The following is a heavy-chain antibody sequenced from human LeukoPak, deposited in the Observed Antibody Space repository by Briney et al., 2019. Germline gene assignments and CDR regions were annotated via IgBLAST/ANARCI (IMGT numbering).Heavy chain of an antibody. J-gene: IGHJ4*02. CDR3: ARGVYDFWSANPYGLDY. V-gene: IGHV1-69*04. Sequence: GASVKVSCKASGGTFSSYAISWVRQAPGQGLEWMGRIIPILGIANYAQKFQGRVTITADKSTSTAYMELSSLRSEDTAVYYCARGVYDFWSANPYGLDYWGQGTLVTVSS. CDR1: GGTFSSYA. CDR2: IIPILGIA. D-gene: IGHD3-3*01.